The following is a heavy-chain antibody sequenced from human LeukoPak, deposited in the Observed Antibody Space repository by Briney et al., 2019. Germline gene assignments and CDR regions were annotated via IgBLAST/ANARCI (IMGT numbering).Heavy chain of an antibody. Sequence: GGSLRLSCAASGFTFSSYAMSWVRQAPGKGLEWVSAISGSGGNTYYADAVKGRSTVSRDNSKNTLYLQMNSLRAEDTAIYYCAKLVSDYWGQGRLVTVSS. CDR2: ISGSGGNT. CDR1: GFTFSSYA. CDR3: AKLVSDY. V-gene: IGHV3-23*01. J-gene: IGHJ4*02. D-gene: IGHD2-21*01.